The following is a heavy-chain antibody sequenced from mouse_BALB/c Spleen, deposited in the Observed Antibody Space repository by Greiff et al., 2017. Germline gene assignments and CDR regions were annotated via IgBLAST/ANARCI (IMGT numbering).Heavy chain of an antibody. CDR2: IWTGGGT. Sequence: VKLMESGPGLVAPSQSLSITCTVSGFSLTSYDISWIRQPPGKGLEWLGVIWTGGGTNYNSAFMSRLSISKDNSKSQVFLKMNSLQTDDTAIYYCVRDRRGFDYWGQGTTLTVSS. CDR3: VRDRRGFDY. V-gene: IGHV2-9-2*01. CDR1: GFSLTSYD. J-gene: IGHJ2*01.